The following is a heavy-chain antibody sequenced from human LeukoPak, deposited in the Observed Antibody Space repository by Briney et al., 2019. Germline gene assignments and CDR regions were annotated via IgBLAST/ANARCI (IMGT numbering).Heavy chain of an antibody. CDR3: ARGKRGFIYGSDF. D-gene: IGHD5-18*01. V-gene: IGHV3-33*08. Sequence: PGGSLRLSCAASGFTFSSSWIHWVRQAPGKGLEWVALIWYDGSNKYYADSVKGRFSISRDNSKNTLSLQMNSLRVEDTALYYCARGKRGFIYGSDFWGQGTLVTVSS. J-gene: IGHJ4*02. CDR2: IWYDGSNK. CDR1: GFTFSSSW.